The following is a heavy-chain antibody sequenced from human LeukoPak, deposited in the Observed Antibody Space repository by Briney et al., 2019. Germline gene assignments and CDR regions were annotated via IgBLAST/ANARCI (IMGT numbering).Heavy chain of an antibody. D-gene: IGHD3-3*01. V-gene: IGHV1-69*05. J-gene: IGHJ5*02. Sequence: ASVKVSCKASGGTFSSYAISWVRQAPGQGLEWMGGIIPIFGTANYAQTFQGRVTITTDESTSTAYMELSSLRSEDTAVYYCARANKYYDFWSGYYLPNWFDPWGQGTLVTVSS. CDR3: ARANKYYDFWSGYYLPNWFDP. CDR2: IIPIFGTA. CDR1: GGTFSSYA.